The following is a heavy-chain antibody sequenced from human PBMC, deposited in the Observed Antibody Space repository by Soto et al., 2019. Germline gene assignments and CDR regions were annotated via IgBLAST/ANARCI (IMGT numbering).Heavy chain of an antibody. J-gene: IGHJ4*02. CDR2: ISGSGGST. D-gene: IGHD5-18*01. V-gene: IGHV3-23*01. CDR1: GFTFSSYA. CDR3: AKIASTAMVTLIPLFDY. Sequence: GGSLRLSCAASGFTFSSYAMSWVRQAPGKGLEWVSAISGSGGSTYYADSVKGRFTISRDNSKNTLYLQMNSLRAEDTAVYYCAKIASTAMVTLIPLFDYWGQGTLVTVSS.